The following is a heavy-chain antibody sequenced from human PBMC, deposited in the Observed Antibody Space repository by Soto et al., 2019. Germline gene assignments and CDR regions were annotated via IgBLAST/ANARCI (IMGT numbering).Heavy chain of an antibody. Sequence: QVQLVESGGGVVQPGRSLRLSCAASGFTFSSYGMHWVRQAPGKGLEWVAVISYDGSNKYYADSVKGRFTISRDNSKNTLYLQMNSLRAEDTAVYYCAKERGIAAAEPIGNGGQGTLVTVSS. J-gene: IGHJ4*02. D-gene: IGHD6-13*01. CDR2: ISYDGSNK. V-gene: IGHV3-30*18. CDR3: AKERGIAAAEPIGN. CDR1: GFTFSSYG.